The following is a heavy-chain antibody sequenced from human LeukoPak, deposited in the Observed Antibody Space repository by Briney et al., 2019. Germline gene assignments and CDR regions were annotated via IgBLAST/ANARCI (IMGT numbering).Heavy chain of an antibody. J-gene: IGHJ4*02. Sequence: ASVKVSCKASGYTFTSYYMHWVRQAPGQGLEWMGIINPSGGGTNYAQKFQGRVTMTRDTSISTAYMELSRLRSDDTAVYYCARVFQKQLSDYWGQGSLVTVSS. CDR1: GYTFTSYY. CDR2: INPSGGGT. D-gene: IGHD6-13*01. V-gene: IGHV1-2*02. CDR3: ARVFQKQLSDY.